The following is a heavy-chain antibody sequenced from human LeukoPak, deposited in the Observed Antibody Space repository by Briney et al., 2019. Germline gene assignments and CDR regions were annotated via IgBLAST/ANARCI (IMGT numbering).Heavy chain of an antibody. D-gene: IGHD2-15*01. Sequence: ASVKVSCKASGYTFTGYYMHWVRQAPGQGLEWMGWINPNSGGTNYAQKFQGRVTMTRDTSISTVYMELNRLKSDDTAVYYCARPYCNSRSCHDYFDYWGQGTLVTVSS. V-gene: IGHV1-2*02. CDR3: ARPYCNSRSCHDYFDY. CDR1: GYTFTGYY. J-gene: IGHJ4*02. CDR2: INPNSGGT.